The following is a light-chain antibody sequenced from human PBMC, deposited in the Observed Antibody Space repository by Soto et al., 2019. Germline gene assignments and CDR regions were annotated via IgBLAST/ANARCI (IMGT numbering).Light chain of an antibody. V-gene: IGKV3-20*01. CDR1: QSVTSSY. Sequence: EIVLTQSPGTLSLSPGARATLSCRASQSVTSSYLTWYQQKPGQAPRLLIYGASTRAAGIPDRFSGSGSGTDSTLTISSLEPEDFAVYYCQQYGKLPITFGQGTRLEIK. CDR3: QQYGKLPIT. J-gene: IGKJ5*01. CDR2: GAS.